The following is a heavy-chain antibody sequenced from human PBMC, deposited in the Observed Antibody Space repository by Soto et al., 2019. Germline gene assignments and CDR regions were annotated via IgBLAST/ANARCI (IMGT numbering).Heavy chain of an antibody. CDR3: ARELDVAARPGSQRLDH. J-gene: IGHJ4*02. CDR2: ISSQSIYT. D-gene: IGHD6-6*01. V-gene: IGHV3-11*06. CDR1: GFDFGSYY. Sequence: GGSLRLSCVTSGFDFGSYYMTWIRQAPGKGLEWVSHISSQSIYTNYAASVKGRFTISRDKSKNSLYLQMTSLRADDTAVYYCARELDVAARPGSQRLDHWGQGTLVTVSS.